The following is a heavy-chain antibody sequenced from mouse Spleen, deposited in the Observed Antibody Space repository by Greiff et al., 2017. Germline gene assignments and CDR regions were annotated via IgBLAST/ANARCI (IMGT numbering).Heavy chain of an antibody. V-gene: IGHV7-3*01. CDR2: IRNKANGYTT. CDR3: ARSLLEDFDY. J-gene: IGHJ2*01. CDR1: GFTFTDYY. Sequence: EVKVVESGGGLVQPGGSLGLSCAASGFTFTDYYMSWVRQPPGKALEWLGFIRNKANGYTTEYSASVKGRFTISRDNSQSILYLQMNALRAEDSATYYCARSLLEDFDYWGQGTTLTVSS. D-gene: IGHD2-14*01.